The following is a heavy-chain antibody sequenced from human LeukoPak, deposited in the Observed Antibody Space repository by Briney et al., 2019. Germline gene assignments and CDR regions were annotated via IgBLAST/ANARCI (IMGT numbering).Heavy chain of an antibody. CDR3: ARDEALAFDI. J-gene: IGHJ3*02. V-gene: IGHV1-18*01. Sequence: AASVKVSCKASGYIFTNYGISWVRQAPGHGLEWMGWINTYNGNTHYAQKLQGIVAMTTDTSTPTAYMELRSLRSADTAVYYCARDEALAFDIWGQGTMVAVSS. CDR2: INTYNGNT. CDR1: GYIFTNYG.